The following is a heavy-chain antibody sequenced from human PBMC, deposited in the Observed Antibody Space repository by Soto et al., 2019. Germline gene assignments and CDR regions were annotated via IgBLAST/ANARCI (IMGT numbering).Heavy chain of an antibody. CDR1: GGTFSSYA. CDR3: AGTSPAVVVVAATCGWFDP. J-gene: IGHJ5*02. V-gene: IGHV1-69*13. D-gene: IGHD2-15*01. CDR2: IIPIFGTA. Sequence: ASVKVSCKASGGTFSSYAISWVRQAPGQGLEWMGGIIPIFGTANYAQKFQGGVTITADESTSTAYMELSSLRSEDTAVYYCAGTSPAVVVVAATCGWFDPWGQGTLVTVSS.